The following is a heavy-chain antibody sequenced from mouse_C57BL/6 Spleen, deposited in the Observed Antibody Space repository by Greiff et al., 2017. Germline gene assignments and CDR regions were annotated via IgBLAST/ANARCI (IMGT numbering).Heavy chain of an antibody. Sequence: VQLQQPGAELVMPGASVKLSCKASGYTFTSYWMHWVKQRPGQGLEWIGEIGPSDSYTNYNQKFKGKSTLTVDKSSSTAYMQLRSLTSDDSAVYYCARRAAQAHFDVWGTGTTVTVSS. D-gene: IGHD3-2*02. CDR3: ARRAAQAHFDV. V-gene: IGHV1-69*01. J-gene: IGHJ1*03. CDR2: IGPSDSYT. CDR1: GYTFTSYW.